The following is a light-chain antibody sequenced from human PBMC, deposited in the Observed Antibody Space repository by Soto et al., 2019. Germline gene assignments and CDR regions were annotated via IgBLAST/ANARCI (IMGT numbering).Light chain of an antibody. J-gene: IGLJ1*01. CDR1: SSDCGGYNY. V-gene: IGLV2-14*01. CDR2: EVS. Sequence: QSVLTQPASVSGSPGQWITISCTGTSSDCGGYNYVSWYQQHPGKAPKLMIYEVSNRPSGVSNRFSGSKSGNTASLTISGLQAEDEADYYCSSYTSSSTLVYVFGTGTKVTVL. CDR3: SSYTSSSTLVYV.